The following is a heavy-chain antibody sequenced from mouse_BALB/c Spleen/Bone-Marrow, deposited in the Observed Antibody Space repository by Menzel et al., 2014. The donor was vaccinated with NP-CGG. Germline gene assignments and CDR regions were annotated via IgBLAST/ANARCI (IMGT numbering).Heavy chain of an antibody. V-gene: IGHV5-17*02. D-gene: IGHD2-1*01. J-gene: IGHJ1*01. CDR1: GFTFSSFG. CDR3: ARYYGNYSGYFDV. Sequence: EVKVVDSGGGLVQPGGSRKLSCAASGFTFSSFGMHWVRQAPEKGLEWVAYISSGSSTIYYADTVKGRFTISRDSPKNTLFLQMTSLRSEDTAMYYCARYYGNYSGYFDVWGAGTTVTVSS. CDR2: ISSGSSTI.